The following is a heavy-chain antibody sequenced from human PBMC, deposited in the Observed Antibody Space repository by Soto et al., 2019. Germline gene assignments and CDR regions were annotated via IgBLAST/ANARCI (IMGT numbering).Heavy chain of an antibody. CDR1: GVSINHYY. CDR2: IYYSGTT. Sequence: SETLSLTCTVSGVSINHYYSTWIRQPPGKGLEWMGYIYYSGTTTNYNPSLKSRVTLSVDTSKNQFSLKLSSVTAADTAVYYCARLGGSYAVPHFDYWGQGTLVTVSS. D-gene: IGHD1-26*01. J-gene: IGHJ4*02. CDR3: ARLGGSYAVPHFDY. V-gene: IGHV4-59*08.